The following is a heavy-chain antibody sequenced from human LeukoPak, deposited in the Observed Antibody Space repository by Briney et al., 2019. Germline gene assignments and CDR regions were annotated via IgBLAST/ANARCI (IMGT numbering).Heavy chain of an antibody. CDR3: ATSGGSGSPLDY. D-gene: IGHD3-10*01. CDR2: IGSSRYI. J-gene: IGHJ4*02. V-gene: IGHV3-21*01. CDR1: GFTFSSYS. Sequence: GGSLRLSCAASGFTFSSYSMNWVRQAPGKGLEWVSSIGSSRYIYYADSVKARFTISRDNAKNSLYLQMNSLRAEDTAMYYCATSGGSGSPLDYWGQGTLVTVSS.